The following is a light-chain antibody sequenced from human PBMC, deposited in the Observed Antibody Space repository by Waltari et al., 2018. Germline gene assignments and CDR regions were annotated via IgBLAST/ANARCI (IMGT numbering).Light chain of an antibody. CDR3: QQHNSHPYS. CDR1: QTISSY. Sequence: DIQITQSPSSLSASVGDRVTITCRASQTISSYLAWYQQKPGKVPKLLIYAASSLESGVPSRFSDSGSGTEFTLTISSLQPEDFATYYCQQHNSHPYSFGQGTKVEIK. V-gene: IGKV1-17*03. J-gene: IGKJ2*03. CDR2: AAS.